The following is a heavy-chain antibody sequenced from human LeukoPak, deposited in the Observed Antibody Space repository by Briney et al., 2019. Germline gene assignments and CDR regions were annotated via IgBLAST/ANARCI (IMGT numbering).Heavy chain of an antibody. CDR3: ARGGPGYYLDY. CDR2: IGTAGDT. Sequence: GGSLRLSCAASGFTFSSHDMHWVRQATGKGLEWFSTIGTAGDTYYPGSVKGRFTISRENAKNSLYLQMNILKAGDTAVYYCARGGPGYYLDYWGQGTLVTVSP. J-gene: IGHJ4*02. CDR1: GFTFSSHD. V-gene: IGHV3-13*01.